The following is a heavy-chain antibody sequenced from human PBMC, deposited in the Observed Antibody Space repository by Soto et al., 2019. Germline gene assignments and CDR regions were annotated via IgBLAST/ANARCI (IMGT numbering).Heavy chain of an antibody. V-gene: IGHV4-61*01. J-gene: IGHJ4*02. CDR1: GASLTSGTFY. Sequence: QVQLQESGPGLVKPSETLSLTCTVSGASLTSGTFYWSWVRQPPGKALELIGYVYHTGDTKYNPSLQSRVTLCLDTSKNQLSLKLSSVTAADTAIYHCAREITIWVQGDLVTVSS. CDR3: AREITI. D-gene: IGHD3-3*01. CDR2: VYHTGDT.